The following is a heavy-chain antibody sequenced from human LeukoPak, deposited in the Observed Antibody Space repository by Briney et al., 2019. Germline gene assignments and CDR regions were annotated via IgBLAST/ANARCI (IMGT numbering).Heavy chain of an antibody. CDR2: IYYSGST. J-gene: IGHJ4*02. V-gene: IGHV4-34*01. D-gene: IGHD3-22*01. CDR1: GGSFSGYY. Sequence: SETLSLTCAVYGGSFSGYYWSWIRQPPGKGLEWIGSIYYSGSTYYNPSLKSRVTISVDTSKNQFSLKLSSVTAADTAVYYCARHYYDSNQEFDYWGQGTLVTVSS. CDR3: ARHYYDSNQEFDY.